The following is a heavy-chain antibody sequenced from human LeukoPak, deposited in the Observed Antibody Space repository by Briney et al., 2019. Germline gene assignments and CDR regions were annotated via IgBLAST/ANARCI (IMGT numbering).Heavy chain of an antibody. CDR2: IYSGGST. V-gene: IGHV3-53*01. D-gene: IGHD2-8*01. J-gene: IGHJ4*02. Sequence: GGSLRLSCAASGFTFRSYAMNWVRQAPGKGLEWVSVIYSGGSTYYADSVKGRFTISRDNSKNTLYLQMNSLRAEDTAVYYCARGGMVYDYWGQGTLVTVSS. CDR3: ARGGMVYDY. CDR1: GFTFRSYA.